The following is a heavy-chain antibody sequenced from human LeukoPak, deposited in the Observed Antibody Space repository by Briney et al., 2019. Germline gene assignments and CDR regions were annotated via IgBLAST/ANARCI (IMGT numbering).Heavy chain of an antibody. CDR1: GYTFTSDD. D-gene: IGHD3-16*02. CDR2: MNPNSGNT. CDR3: ARRGKYYDYVWGSYRYSGFDY. Sequence: ASVKVSCKASGYTFTSDDINWVRQATGQGLEWMGWMNPNSGNTGYAQKFQGRVTMTEDTSKDTAYMELSSLKSEDTAVYYCARRGKYYDYVWGSYRYSGFDYWGQGTLVTVSS. V-gene: IGHV1-8*02. J-gene: IGHJ4*02.